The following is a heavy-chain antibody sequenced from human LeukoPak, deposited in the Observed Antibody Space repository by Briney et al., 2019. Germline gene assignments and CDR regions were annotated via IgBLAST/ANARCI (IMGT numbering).Heavy chain of an antibody. CDR2: ISGSGDTT. J-gene: IGHJ4*02. Sequence: GGSLRLSCTASGFSFDDHGMSWVRQPPGKGLEWVSLISGSGDTTYYADSVKGRFTISRDNSKNTLYLQMNSLRAEDTAVYYCANLRKSLWIPEFDYWGQGTLVTVSS. D-gene: IGHD1-1*01. V-gene: IGHV3-23*01. CDR3: ANLRKSLWIPEFDY. CDR1: GFSFDDHG.